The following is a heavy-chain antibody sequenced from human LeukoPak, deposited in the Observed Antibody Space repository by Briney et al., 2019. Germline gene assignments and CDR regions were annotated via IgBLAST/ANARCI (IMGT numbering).Heavy chain of an antibody. J-gene: IGHJ4*02. CDR3: ARAPITYYDFWSGGYYFDY. D-gene: IGHD3-3*01. CDR1: GGSISSGGYS. V-gene: IGHV4-30-2*01. CDR2: IYHSGST. Sequence: PSETLSLTCAVSGGSISSGGYSWSWIRQPPGKGLEWTGYIYHSGSTYYNPSLKSRVTISVDRSKNQFSLKLSSVTAADTAVYYCARAPITYYDFWSGGYYFDYWGQGTLVTVSS.